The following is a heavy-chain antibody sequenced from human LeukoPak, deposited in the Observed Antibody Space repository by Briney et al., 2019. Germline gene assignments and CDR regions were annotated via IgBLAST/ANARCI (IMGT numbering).Heavy chain of an antibody. Sequence: GGSLRLSCAASGFTFSSYGMHWVRQAPGKGLEWVAVISYDGSNNYYADSVKGRFTISRDNSKNTLYLQMNSLRAEDTAVYYCARLMWGGKGYYFDYWGQGTLVTVSS. CDR2: ISYDGSNN. CDR3: ARLMWGGKGYYFDY. V-gene: IGHV3-30*03. J-gene: IGHJ4*02. D-gene: IGHD3-16*01. CDR1: GFTFSSYG.